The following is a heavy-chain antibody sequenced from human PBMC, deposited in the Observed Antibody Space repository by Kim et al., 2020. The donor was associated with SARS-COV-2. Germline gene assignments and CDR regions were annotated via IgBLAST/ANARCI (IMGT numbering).Heavy chain of an antibody. D-gene: IGHD3-10*01. J-gene: IGHJ6*02. CDR1: GGTFSSYT. CDR3: ARGDFDYYGMDV. Sequence: SVKVSCKASGGTFSSYTISWVRQAPGQGLEWMGRIIPILGIANYAQKFQGRVTITADKSTSTAYMELSSLRSEDTAVYYCARGDFDYYGMDVWGQGTTVTVSS. V-gene: IGHV1-69*02. CDR2: IIPILGIA.